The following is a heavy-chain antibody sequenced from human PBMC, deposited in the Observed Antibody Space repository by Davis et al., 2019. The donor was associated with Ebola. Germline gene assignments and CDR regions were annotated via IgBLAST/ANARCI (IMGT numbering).Heavy chain of an antibody. CDR1: GFTFTSYA. Sequence: GGSLRLSCAASGFTFTSYAMSWVRQAPGKGLEWVSSISASAGSTYYADSVKGRFTISRDNSKNTLYMQMNSLRAEDTAVYYCAKLPSFDSGWRGYFDYWGQGNLVTVSS. CDR3: AKLPSFDSGWRGYFDY. J-gene: IGHJ4*02. D-gene: IGHD6-19*01. V-gene: IGHV3-23*01. CDR2: ISASAGST.